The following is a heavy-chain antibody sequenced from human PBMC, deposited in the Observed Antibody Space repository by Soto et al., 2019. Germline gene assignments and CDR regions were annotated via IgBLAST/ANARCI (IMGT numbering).Heavy chain of an antibody. V-gene: IGHV4-39*01. CDR3: ARRHAPRYTTGNNHFDF. CDR1: SVSIYSGSFH. CDR2: INFSGSA. D-gene: IGHD1-1*01. J-gene: IGHJ4*02. Sequence: SETLSLTCTVSSVSIYSGSFHWGWIRQPPGKGLEWIGSINFSGSAYYNPSLKSRVTISVDTSKNQFSLNLRSVTAADTAVYYCARRHAPRYTTGNNHFDFWGQGSLVTVSS.